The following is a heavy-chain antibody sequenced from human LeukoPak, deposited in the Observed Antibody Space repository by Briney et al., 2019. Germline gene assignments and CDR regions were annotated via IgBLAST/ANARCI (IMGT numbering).Heavy chain of an antibody. Sequence: SVKVSCKASGYTFTGYYMHWVRQAPGQGLEWMGTIIPILGTANYAQRFQARVTMTADESTSTAYMELSSLKSEDTAVYYCARKNNWYFDLWGRGTLVTVSS. D-gene: IGHD2/OR15-2a*01. CDR2: IIPILGTA. CDR3: ARKNNWYFDL. J-gene: IGHJ2*01. V-gene: IGHV1-69*11. CDR1: GYTFTGYY.